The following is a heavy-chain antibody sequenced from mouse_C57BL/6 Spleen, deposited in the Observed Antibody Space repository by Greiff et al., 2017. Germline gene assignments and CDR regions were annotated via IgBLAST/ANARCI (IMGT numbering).Heavy chain of an antibody. D-gene: IGHD2-3*01. CDR1: GFTFSDYY. J-gene: IGHJ2*01. Sequence: EVKVVESGGGLVQPGGSLKLSCAASGFTFSDYYMYWVRQTPEKRLEWVAYISNGGGSTYYPDTVKGRFTISRDNAKNTLYLQMSRLKSEDTAMYYCARWGDGYYYFDYWGQGTTLTVSS. V-gene: IGHV5-12*01. CDR2: ISNGGGST. CDR3: ARWGDGYYYFDY.